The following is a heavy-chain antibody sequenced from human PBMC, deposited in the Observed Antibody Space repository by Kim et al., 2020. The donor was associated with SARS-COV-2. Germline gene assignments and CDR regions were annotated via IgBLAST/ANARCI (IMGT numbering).Heavy chain of an antibody. Sequence: NPSLKNRVTISVDTPNNPFSLELSSVTAADTAVYYCARESYYGSGKITDYWGQGTLVTVSS. J-gene: IGHJ4*02. V-gene: IGHV4-31*02. D-gene: IGHD3-10*01. CDR3: ARESYYGSGKITDY.